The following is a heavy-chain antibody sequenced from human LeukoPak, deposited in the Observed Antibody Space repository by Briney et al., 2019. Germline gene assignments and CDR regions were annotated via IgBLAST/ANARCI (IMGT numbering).Heavy chain of an antibody. J-gene: IGHJ6*03. CDR3: ARASEDYYYYYMDV. CDR1: GGSFSGYF. CDR2: IYYSGST. Sequence: SETLSLTCAVYGGSFSGYFWSWIRQPPGKGLQWIGYIYYSGSTIYNPSLNSRVTISVDTSKNQFSLKLSSVTAADTAVYYCARASEDYYYYYMDVWGKGTTVTISS. V-gene: IGHV4-59*01. D-gene: IGHD1-14*01.